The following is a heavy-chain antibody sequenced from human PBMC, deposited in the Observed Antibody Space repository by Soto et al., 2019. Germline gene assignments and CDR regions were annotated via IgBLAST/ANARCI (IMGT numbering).Heavy chain of an antibody. Sequence: DVHLLESGGHLVQPGGSLRLSCAASGFTFSSYAMSWVRQAPGKGLEWVSSVSAGGDMTYYSDSVKGRFIISRDNSNNALFLQMNSLRIEDTALYYCARGDRGGSGSPASYYYSGLDVWGQGTTVTVS. D-gene: IGHD3-10*01. CDR2: VSAGGDMT. V-gene: IGHV3-23*01. J-gene: IGHJ6*02. CDR1: GFTFSSYA. CDR3: ARGDRGGSGSPASYYYSGLDV.